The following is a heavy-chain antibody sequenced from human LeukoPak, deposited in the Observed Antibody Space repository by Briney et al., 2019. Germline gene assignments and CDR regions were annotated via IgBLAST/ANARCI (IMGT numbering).Heavy chain of an antibody. D-gene: IGHD3-3*01. J-gene: IGHJ4*02. CDR2: INTDGSTT. CDR1: GFTFSSYW. CDR3: ARVLQGEWFFDY. Sequence: GGSLRLSCAASGFTFSSYWIHWVRQAPGTGLVWVSRINTDGSTTNYADSVKGRFTISRDNAKNTLYLQMNSLRAEDTAVYYCARVLQGEWFFDYWGQGTLVTVSS. V-gene: IGHV3-74*01.